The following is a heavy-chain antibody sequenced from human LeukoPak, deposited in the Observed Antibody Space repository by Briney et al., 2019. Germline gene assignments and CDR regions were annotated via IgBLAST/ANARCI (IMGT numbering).Heavy chain of an antibody. J-gene: IGHJ4*02. CDR3: ASGYYDSSGYYSPGDYFDY. CDR2: IIPIFGTA. Sequence: GASVKVSCKASGGTFSSYAISWVRQAPGQGLEWMGGIIPIFGTANYAQKFQGRVTITADESTSTAYMELSSLRSEDTAVYYCASGYYDSSGYYSPGDYFDYWGQGTLVTASS. V-gene: IGHV1-69*13. CDR1: GGTFSSYA. D-gene: IGHD3-22*01.